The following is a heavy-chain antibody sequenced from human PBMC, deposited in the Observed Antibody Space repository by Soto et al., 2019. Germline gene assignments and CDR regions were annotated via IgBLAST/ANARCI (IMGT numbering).Heavy chain of an antibody. CDR1: GGSISSGGYY. Sequence: PSETLSLTCTVSGGSISSGGYYWSWIRQHPGKGLEWIGYIYYSGSTYYNPSLKSRVTISVDTSKNQFSLKLSSVTAADTAVYYCAGCITSSLLGMDVWGQGTTVTVPS. CDR2: IYYSGST. CDR3: AGCITSSLLGMDV. J-gene: IGHJ6*02. V-gene: IGHV4-31*03. D-gene: IGHD3-3*01.